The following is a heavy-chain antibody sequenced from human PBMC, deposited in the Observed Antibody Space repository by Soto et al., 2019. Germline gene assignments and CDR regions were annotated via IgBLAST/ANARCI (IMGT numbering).Heavy chain of an antibody. CDR3: ARETTDYYYYYYLDV. Sequence: TLALTWTVFGVSISRGCYSLRWIRQHPGKGLEWIGYIYYRGSTYYNPSLKIRVTISVDTSKLQFSLKLSSVTAADSAVYYCARETTDYYYYYYLDVWGKGTTVTVSS. V-gene: IGHV4-31*02. J-gene: IGHJ6*03. D-gene: IGHD4-4*01. CDR1: GVSISRGCYS. CDR2: IYYRGST.